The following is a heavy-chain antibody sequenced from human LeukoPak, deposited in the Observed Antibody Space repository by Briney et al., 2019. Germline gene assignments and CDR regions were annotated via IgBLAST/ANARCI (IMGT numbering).Heavy chain of an antibody. CDR2: INPNSGGT. D-gene: IGHD6-6*01. J-gene: IGHJ6*03. V-gene: IGHV1-2*02. CDR3: ATDAKTSSSSHYYYYMDV. Sequence: ASVKVSCKASGYTFTGYYMHWVRQAPGQGLEWMGWINPNSGGTNYAQKFQGRVTMTRDTSISTAYMELSRLRSDDTAVYYCATDAKTSSSSHYYYYMDVWGKGTTVTVSS. CDR1: GYTFTGYY.